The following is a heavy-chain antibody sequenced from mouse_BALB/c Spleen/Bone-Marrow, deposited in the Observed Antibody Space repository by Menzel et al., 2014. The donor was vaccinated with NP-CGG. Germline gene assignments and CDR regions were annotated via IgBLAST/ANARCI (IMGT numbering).Heavy chain of an antibody. V-gene: IGHV5-17*02. CDR1: GFTFRSFG. CDR2: ISGGTSTI. J-gene: IGHJ2*01. CDR3: VRGGYYVPSYFDS. Sequence: EVHLVESGGGLVQPGGPRKLSCAASGFTFRSFGMHWARQAPEKGLEWVAYISGGTSTIYYADTVKGRFTISRDNPNNTLFLQMTSLRSEDTAMYYCVRGGYYVPSYFDSWGQGTTLTVSS. D-gene: IGHD2-3*01.